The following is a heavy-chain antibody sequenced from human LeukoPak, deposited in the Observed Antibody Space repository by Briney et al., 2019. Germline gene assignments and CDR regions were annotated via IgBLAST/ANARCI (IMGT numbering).Heavy chain of an antibody. J-gene: IGHJ4*02. CDR1: GFTFKTYA. CDR2: ITGSGVST. Sequence: GGSLRLSCAASGFTFKTYAMNWVRQAPGKGPEWVSTITGSGVSTYYADSVKGRFTLSRDNSKNTLYLQMNSLRAEDTAVYYCARDEGPSDLWGQGTLVTVSS. V-gene: IGHV3-23*01. CDR3: ARDEGPSDL.